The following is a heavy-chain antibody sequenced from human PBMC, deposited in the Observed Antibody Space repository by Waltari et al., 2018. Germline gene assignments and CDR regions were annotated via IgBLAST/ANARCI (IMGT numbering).Heavy chain of an antibody. V-gene: IGHV3-7*01. CDR1: GFTFSSYW. D-gene: IGHD5-12*01. J-gene: IGHJ6*02. CDR3: ARTHLGRWLQSGGMDV. Sequence: EVQLVESGGGLVQPGGSLRLSCAASGFTFSSYWMSWVRPAPGKGLEWVANIKQDGSEKYYVDSVKGRFTISRDNAKNSLYLQMNSLRAEDTAVYYCARTHLGRWLQSGGMDVWGQGTTVTVSS. CDR2: IKQDGSEK.